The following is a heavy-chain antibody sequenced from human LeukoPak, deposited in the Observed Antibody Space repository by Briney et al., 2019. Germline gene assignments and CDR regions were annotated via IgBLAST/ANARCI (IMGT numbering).Heavy chain of an antibody. CDR2: SAGSGGGGGT. CDR1: GFTFSSYG. V-gene: IGHV3-23*01. CDR3: AKGTTGHCSGATCYPFDM. J-gene: IGHJ3*02. D-gene: IGHD2-15*01. Sequence: GGSLRLSCVVSGFTFSSYGMNWVRQAPGKVLEWVSSSAGSGGGGGTYYADSVKGRFTISRDSSKNTLFLHMNSLRVEDTAVYYCAKGTTGHCSGATCYPFDMWGQGTVVTVSS.